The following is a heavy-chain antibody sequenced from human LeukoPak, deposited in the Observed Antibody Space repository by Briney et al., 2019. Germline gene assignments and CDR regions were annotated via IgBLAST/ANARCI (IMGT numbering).Heavy chain of an antibody. D-gene: IGHD3-10*01. Sequence: GGSLRLSCTASGFTFSDCYMSWIRQAPGKGLEWVSYITNRGTYTNYADSVKGRFTISRDNAKNSLFLQMNNLGAEDTVVYYCAVALSGSYVYYHTMDVWGQGTTVTVSS. V-gene: IGHV3-11*06. J-gene: IGHJ6*02. CDR1: GFTFSDCY. CDR3: AVALSGSYVYYHTMDV. CDR2: ITNRGTYT.